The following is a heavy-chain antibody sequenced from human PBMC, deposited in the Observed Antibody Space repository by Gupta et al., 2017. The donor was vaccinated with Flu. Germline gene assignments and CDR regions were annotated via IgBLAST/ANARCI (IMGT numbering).Heavy chain of an antibody. V-gene: IGHV7-4-1*02. CDR2: INTNTGNP. D-gene: IGHD4-17*01. Sequence: QVQVVQSGSELKKPGASVKVSCKASGYTFTNYAMNWVRQAPGQGLEGMGWINTNTGNPTYAQGFTGRFVFSLDTSVNTAYLQISSLKAEDTAVYFCVRGPDSDCGDYFSYWGQGTLVTVSS. CDR3: VRGPDSDCGDYFSY. J-gene: IGHJ4*02. CDR1: GYTFTNYA.